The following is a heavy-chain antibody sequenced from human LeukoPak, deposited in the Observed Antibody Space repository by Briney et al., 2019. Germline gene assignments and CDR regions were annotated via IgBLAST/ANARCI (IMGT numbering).Heavy chain of an antibody. V-gene: IGHV6-1*01. D-gene: IGHD6-13*01. CDR1: GDSVSSNSGS. CDR2: TYYRSKWYN. CDR3: ARGSSSSSWYFDY. J-gene: IGHJ4*02. Sequence: SQTLSLTCAISGDSVSSNSGSWAWLRQSPSRGLEWLGRTYYRSKWYNDYAVSVTSRIAINPDTSKNQFSLQLNSVTPEDTAVYYCARGSSSSSWYFDYWGQGTLVTVSS.